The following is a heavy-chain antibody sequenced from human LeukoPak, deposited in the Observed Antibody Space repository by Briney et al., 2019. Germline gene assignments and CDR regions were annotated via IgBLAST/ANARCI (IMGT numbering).Heavy chain of an antibody. CDR3: AREDGYYGSGSYYKDGYYYYYGMDV. CDR1: GYTFTGYY. CDR2: INPNSGGT. J-gene: IGHJ6*02. Sequence: ASVKVSCKASGYTFTGYYMHWVRQAPGQGLEGMGWINPNSGGTNYAQKFQGRVTMTRDTSISTAYMELSRLRSDDTAVYYCAREDGYYGSGSYYKDGYYYYYGMDVWGQGTTVTVSS. V-gene: IGHV1-2*02. D-gene: IGHD3-10*01.